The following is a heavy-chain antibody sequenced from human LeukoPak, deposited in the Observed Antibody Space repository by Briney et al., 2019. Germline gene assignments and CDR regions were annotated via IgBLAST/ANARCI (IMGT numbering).Heavy chain of an antibody. CDR2: IHSDGGNT. J-gene: IGHJ3*02. D-gene: IGHD6-19*01. CDR3: TIGLAGDWDAFDI. CDR1: EYTFTTCA. V-gene: IGHV1-3*01. Sequence: ASVKVSCKTSEYTFTTCAVHWVRQAPGQRLEWMGWIHSDGGNTKYSQKLQGRVTIARDTSASTIYMELSSLRFEDTAVYFCTIGLAGDWDAFDIWGLGTMVTVSS.